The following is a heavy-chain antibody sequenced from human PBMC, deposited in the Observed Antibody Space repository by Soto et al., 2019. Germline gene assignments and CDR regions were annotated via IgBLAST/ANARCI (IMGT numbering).Heavy chain of an antibody. J-gene: IGHJ4*02. Sequence: SETLSLTCAVSGGSISSSNWWSWVRQPPGKGLEWIGEISHSGSTNYNPSLKSRVTISVDKSTNQFSLKLSSVTAADTAVYYCARRGYYFDYWGQGTLVTVSS. V-gene: IGHV4-4*02. CDR3: ARRGYYFDY. D-gene: IGHD2-15*01. CDR1: GGSISSSNW. CDR2: ISHSGST.